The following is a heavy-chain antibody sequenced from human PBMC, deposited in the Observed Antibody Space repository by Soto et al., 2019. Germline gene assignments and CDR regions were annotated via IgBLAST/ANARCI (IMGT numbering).Heavy chain of an antibody. CDR3: AGGEDVLMVGPIDY. Sequence: EVQLLESGGGLVQPGGSLRLSCAASGFTFSSYAMSWVRQAPGKGLEWVSAISGSGGSTYYADSVKGRFTISRDNSKNTLYRQMTSLRAEDTAVYYCAGGEDVLMVGPIDYWGQGTLVTVSS. J-gene: IGHJ4*02. V-gene: IGHV3-23*01. CDR1: GFTFSSYA. D-gene: IGHD2-8*01. CDR2: ISGSGGST.